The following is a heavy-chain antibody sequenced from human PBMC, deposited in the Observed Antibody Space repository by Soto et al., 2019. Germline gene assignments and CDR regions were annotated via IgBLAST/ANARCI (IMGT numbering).Heavy chain of an antibody. D-gene: IGHD4-17*01. CDR3: AQIITVTPDGDAFDI. J-gene: IGHJ3*02. Sequence: QITLKESGPTLVKPTQTLTLTCTFSGFSLSTSGVGVGWIRQPPGQALEWLALIYWDDDKRYSPSLKSRLTITKDTSKNQVVLTMTNMDPVDTATYYCAQIITVTPDGDAFDIWGQGTMVTVSS. CDR1: GFSLSTSGVG. CDR2: IYWDDDK. V-gene: IGHV2-5*02.